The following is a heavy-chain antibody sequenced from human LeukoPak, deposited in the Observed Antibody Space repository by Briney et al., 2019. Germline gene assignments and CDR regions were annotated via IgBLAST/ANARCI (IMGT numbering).Heavy chain of an antibody. V-gene: IGHV3-74*01. CDR1: GFTFGSYS. J-gene: IGHJ4*02. D-gene: IGHD4-23*01. Sequence: GGSLRLSCAASGFTFGSYSMNWVRQAPGKGLVWVSRIASDGSSTTYADSVKGRFSISRDNAKNTLYLQMNSLRVEDTAVYYCARGRPHGNDYWGQGTLVTVSS. CDR3: ARGRPHGNDY. CDR2: IASDGSST.